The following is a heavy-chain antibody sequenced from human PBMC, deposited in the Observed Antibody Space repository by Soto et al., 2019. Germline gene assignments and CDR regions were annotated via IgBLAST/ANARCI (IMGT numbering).Heavy chain of an antibody. CDR2: IHDSGTS. CDR3: ARGGASSKWLDR. V-gene: IGHV4-59*01. D-gene: IGHD6-6*01. Sequence: QVQLQESGPGLVKPSETLSLTCTVSGGSISSYYWSWIRQPPGKGLEWIAWIHDSGTSNYNPSLKSRVTISVDTSKGQFSLKLSSVTAADTAVYYCARGGASSKWLDRWGQGTLVTVSS. CDR1: GGSISSYY. J-gene: IGHJ5*02.